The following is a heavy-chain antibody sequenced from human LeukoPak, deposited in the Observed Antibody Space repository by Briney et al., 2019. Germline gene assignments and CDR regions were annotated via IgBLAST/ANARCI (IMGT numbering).Heavy chain of an antibody. CDR2: IIPIFGTA. V-gene: IGHV1-69*05. Sequence: SVKVSFKAAGCTFSSYAISWVRQAPGQGLEWVGRIIPIFGTANYAQKFQGRVTITTDESTSPAYMELSSLRPEDTAVYYCARDLIASAEEGAFDIWGQGTMVTVSS. CDR1: GCTFSSYA. J-gene: IGHJ3*02. CDR3: ARDLIASAEEGAFDI. D-gene: IGHD6-13*01.